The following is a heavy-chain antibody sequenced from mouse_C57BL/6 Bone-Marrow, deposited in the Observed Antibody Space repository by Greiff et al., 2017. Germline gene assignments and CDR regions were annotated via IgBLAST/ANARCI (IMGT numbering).Heavy chain of an antibody. V-gene: IGHV5-4*01. D-gene: IGHD4-1*01. J-gene: IGHJ2*01. Sequence: EVQVVESGGGLVKPGGSLTLSCAASGFTFSNYAMSWVRPTPGKRLEWVATISDGGSYTYYPDNVKGRFTISRDNAKNNLYLQMSHLKSEDTAMYYCAGTGHYFDYWGQGTTLTVSS. CDR3: AGTGHYFDY. CDR1: GFTFSNYA. CDR2: ISDGGSYT.